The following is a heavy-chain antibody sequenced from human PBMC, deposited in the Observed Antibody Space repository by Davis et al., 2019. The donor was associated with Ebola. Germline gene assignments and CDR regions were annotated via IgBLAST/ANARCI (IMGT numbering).Heavy chain of an antibody. V-gene: IGHV1-69*06. D-gene: IGHD2-15*01. CDR2: IIPIFGTA. Sequence: SVKVSCKASGYTFTYRYLHWVRQATGQGLEWMGGIIPIFGTANYAQKFQGRVTITADKSTSIASMELNSLRSEDTAVYYCARDPYRVVAAKGFDPWGQGTLVTVSS. CDR3: ARDPYRVVAAKGFDP. J-gene: IGHJ5*02. CDR1: GYTFTYRY.